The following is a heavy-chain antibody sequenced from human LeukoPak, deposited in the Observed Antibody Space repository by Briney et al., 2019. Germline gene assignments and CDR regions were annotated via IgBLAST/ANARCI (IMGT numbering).Heavy chain of an antibody. V-gene: IGHV3-23*01. Sequence: PGGSLRLSCAASGFTFSSYAMGWVRQAPGKGLEWVSAISGSGSTTYYADSVKGRFTISRDNSKNTLYLQMNSLRAEDTAVYYCATKSDTSGWYLGHFDYWGQGTLVTVSS. CDR1: GFTFSSYA. J-gene: IGHJ4*02. CDR2: ISGSGSTT. D-gene: IGHD6-19*01. CDR3: ATKSDTSGWYLGHFDY.